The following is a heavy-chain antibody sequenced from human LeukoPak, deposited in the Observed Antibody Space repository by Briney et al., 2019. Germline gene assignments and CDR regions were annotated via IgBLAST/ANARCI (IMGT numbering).Heavy chain of an antibody. CDR1: GFTFSRYG. V-gene: IGHV3-33*01. CDR3: ARVEPPDQRGAFDI. Sequence: GGSLRLSCAASGFTFSRYGMHWVRQAPGKGLEWVAAIWYDESNKYYADSVKGRFTISRDNSKNTLYLQMNSLRAEDTAVYYCARVEPPDQRGAFDIWGQGTMVTVSS. D-gene: IGHD2-2*01. CDR2: IWYDESNK. J-gene: IGHJ3*02.